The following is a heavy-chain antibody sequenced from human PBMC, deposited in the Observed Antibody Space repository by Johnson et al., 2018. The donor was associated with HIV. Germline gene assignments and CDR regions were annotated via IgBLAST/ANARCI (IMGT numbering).Heavy chain of an antibody. CDR3: AKDSRYSYGPDAFDI. J-gene: IGHJ3*02. CDR2: IRYDGSNK. D-gene: IGHD5-18*01. CDR1: GFTFSSYG. Sequence: QVQLVESGGGVVQPGGSLRLSCAASGFTFSSYGMHWVRQAPGKGLEWVAFIRYDGSNKYYADSVKGRFTISRDNSKNTLYLQMNSLRAEDTAVYYCAKDSRYSYGPDAFDICGQGTMVTVSS. V-gene: IGHV3-30*02.